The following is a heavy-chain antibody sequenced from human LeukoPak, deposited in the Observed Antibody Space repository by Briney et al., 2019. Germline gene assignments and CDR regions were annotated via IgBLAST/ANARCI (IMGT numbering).Heavy chain of an antibody. J-gene: IGHJ6*02. Sequence: PSETLSLTCTVSGGSISSYYWSWIRQPPGKGLEWIGYIYYSGSTNYNPSLKSRVTISVDTSKNQFSLKLSSVTAADTAVYYCARYDIDYYYGMDVWGQGTTVTVSS. D-gene: IGHD3-9*01. V-gene: IGHV4-59*08. CDR3: ARYDIDYYYGMDV. CDR1: GGSISSYY. CDR2: IYYSGST.